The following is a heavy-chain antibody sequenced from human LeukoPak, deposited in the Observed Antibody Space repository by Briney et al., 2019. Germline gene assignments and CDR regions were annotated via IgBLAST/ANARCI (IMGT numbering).Heavy chain of an antibody. CDR1: GFTFSSYG. CDR3: VIYGSRGPGDY. V-gene: IGHV3-21*01. D-gene: IGHD3-10*01. CDR2: ISSSSSYI. Sequence: GGSLRLSCAASGFTFSSYGMNWVRQAPGKGLEWVSSISSSSSYIYYADSVKGRFTISRDNAKNSLYLQMNSLRAEDTAVYYCVIYGSRGPGDYWGQGTLVTVSS. J-gene: IGHJ4*02.